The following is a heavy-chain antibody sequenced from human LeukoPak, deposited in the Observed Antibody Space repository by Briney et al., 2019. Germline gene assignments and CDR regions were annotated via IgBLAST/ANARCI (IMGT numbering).Heavy chain of an antibody. CDR1: GYTFISHG. Sequence: GASVKVSCKASGYTFISHGISWVRQAPGQGLEWMGWISAYNGNINYAQKLQGRVTMTTDTSTSTAYMELRSLTSDDTAVYYCAKEVAVAGTVYFEYWGQGTLVTVSS. CDR2: ISAYNGNI. J-gene: IGHJ4*02. CDR3: AKEVAVAGTVYFEY. D-gene: IGHD6-19*01. V-gene: IGHV1-18*01.